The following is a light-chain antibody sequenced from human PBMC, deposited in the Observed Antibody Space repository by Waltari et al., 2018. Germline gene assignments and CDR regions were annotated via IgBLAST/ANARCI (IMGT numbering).Light chain of an antibody. CDR2: DVS. J-gene: IGLJ3*02. CDR1: NSDVGAYQY. V-gene: IGLV2-14*03. Sequence: QSALTQPASVSGSPGQSITISCTGTNSDVGAYQYVSWYQQNPGKPPKLIIFDVSRRPSGVSYRFSGSKSGSTASLTISGRQAGDEADYYCSSYTTSATWVFGGGTRVAVL. CDR3: SSYTTSATWV.